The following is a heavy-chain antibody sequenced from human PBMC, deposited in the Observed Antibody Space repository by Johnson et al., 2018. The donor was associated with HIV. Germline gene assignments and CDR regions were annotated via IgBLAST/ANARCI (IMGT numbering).Heavy chain of an antibody. CDR2: IRYDGSNT. V-gene: IGHV3-30*02. Sequence: QVQLVESGGGVVQPGRSLRLSCAASGFTFSSYGMHWVRQAPGKGLEGLAFIRYDGSNTDYVDSVKGRFTSSRDNSKNTLYLQMNSLRTEDTAVYYCATVGLGVGANPLWGQGTMVTVSS. CDR1: GFTFSSYG. D-gene: IGHD1-26*01. CDR3: ATVGLGVGANPL. J-gene: IGHJ3*01.